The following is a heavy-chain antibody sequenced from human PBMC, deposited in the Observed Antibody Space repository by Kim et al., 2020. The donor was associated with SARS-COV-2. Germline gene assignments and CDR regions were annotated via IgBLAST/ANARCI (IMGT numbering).Heavy chain of an antibody. CDR3: ARRGGVPIGRGLDV. CDR2: ICHGESNK. Sequence: GGSLRLSCADSGFTFSSYVMYWVRQAPGKGLEWVSVICHGESNKFYEDSVKGRFTISRDNSKNTLYLQMNSLRGEDTGVYYCARRGGVPIGRGLDVWGQGTTVIVSS. CDR1: GFTFSSYV. J-gene: IGHJ6*02. D-gene: IGHD3-16*01. V-gene: IGHV3-33*08.